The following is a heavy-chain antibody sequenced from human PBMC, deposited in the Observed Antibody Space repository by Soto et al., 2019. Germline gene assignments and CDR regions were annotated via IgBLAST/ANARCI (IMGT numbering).Heavy chain of an antibody. CDR2: ISYDGSNK. CDR1: GFTFSTYA. CDR3: AREIVVAEARFDP. D-gene: IGHD2-2*01. Sequence: AGGSLRLSCAASGFTFSTYAMHWVRQPPGKGLEWVAVISYDGSNKYYADSVKGRFTISRDNSKNTLYLQMNSLRAEDTGVYYCAREIVVAEARFDPWGQGTLVTVSS. J-gene: IGHJ5*02. V-gene: IGHV3-30*06.